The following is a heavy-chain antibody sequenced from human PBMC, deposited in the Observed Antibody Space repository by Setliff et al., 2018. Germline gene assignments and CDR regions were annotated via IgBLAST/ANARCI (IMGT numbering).Heavy chain of an antibody. Sequence: PGGSLRLSCAASGFTFSSYAMSWVRQAPGKGLEWVSRINSDGSSTSYADSVKGRFTISRDNAKNTLYLQMNSLRAEDTAVYYCVKDRYCSDASCSPDYFDYWGQGTLVTSPQ. D-gene: IGHD2-15*01. CDR1: GFTFSSYA. J-gene: IGHJ4*02. V-gene: IGHV3-23*01. CDR3: VKDRYCSDASCSPDYFDY. CDR2: INSDGSST.